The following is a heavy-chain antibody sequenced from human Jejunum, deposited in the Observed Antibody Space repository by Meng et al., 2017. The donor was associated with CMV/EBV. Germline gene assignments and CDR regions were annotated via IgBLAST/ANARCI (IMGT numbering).Heavy chain of an antibody. V-gene: IGHV4-30-4*01. D-gene: IGHD3-10*01. CDR1: CHSLCRGDTS. CDR3: ARGGIVRGIDY. J-gene: IGHJ4*02. CDR2: IYYNGHA. Sequence: QGQSTGAGPRPEKPLQNPSLTCPVSCHSLCRGDTSWNGIRHSPGKDLGWIGYIYYNGHAYYNPSLQSRVSISVDTSKNEFSLNLNSVTAADTALDFCARGGIVRGIDYWGQGTLVTVSS.